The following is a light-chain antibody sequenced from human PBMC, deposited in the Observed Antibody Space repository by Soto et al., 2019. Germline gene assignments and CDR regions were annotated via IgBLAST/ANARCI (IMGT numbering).Light chain of an antibody. CDR1: QSISSW. J-gene: IGKJ2*01. Sequence: DIQMTQSPSTLSASVGDRVTITCRASQSISSWLAWYQQKPGKAPKLMIYDASSLESGVPSRFSGSGSGTEFTLTISSLQPDDCATYYCQQYNSYSYLFVQGTKLEIK. V-gene: IGKV1-5*01. CDR3: QQYNSYSYL. CDR2: DAS.